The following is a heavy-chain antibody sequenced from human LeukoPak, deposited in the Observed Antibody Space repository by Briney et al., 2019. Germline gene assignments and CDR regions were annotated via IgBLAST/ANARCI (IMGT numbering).Heavy chain of an antibody. CDR2: IYTTGST. CDR1: GGSISSGSYY. V-gene: IGHV4-61*02. J-gene: IGHJ3*02. D-gene: IGHD3-22*01. Sequence: PSETLSLTCTVSGGSISSGSYYWSWIRQPAGKGLEWIGRIYTTGSTNYNPSLKSRVTISVDTSKNQFSLKLSSVTAADTAVYYCARGHRNYYDSSGYSYDAFDIWGQGTMVTVSS. CDR3: ARGHRNYYDSSGYSYDAFDI.